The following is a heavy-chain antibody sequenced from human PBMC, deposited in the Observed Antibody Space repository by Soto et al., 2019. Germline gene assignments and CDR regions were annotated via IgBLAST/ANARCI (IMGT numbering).Heavy chain of an antibody. Sequence: GVLRLSCAASGFTFSSYAMSWVRQAPGKGLEWVSAISGSGGSTYYADPVKGRFTCSRDNSKNTLFLQMNSLRAEDTAVYFCAKFRGQYYHTYYMDAWGKGTTVTVSS. D-gene: IGHD1-26*01. CDR3: AKFRGQYYHTYYMDA. J-gene: IGHJ6*03. CDR2: ISGSGGST. CDR1: GFTFSSYA. V-gene: IGHV3-23*01.